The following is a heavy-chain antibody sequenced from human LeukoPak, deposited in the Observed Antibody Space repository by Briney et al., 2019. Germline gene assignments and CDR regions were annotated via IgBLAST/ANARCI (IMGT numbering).Heavy chain of an antibody. CDR3: ARVGRSGSPGAFDI. D-gene: IGHD1-26*01. CDR1: GYTFHTYD. Sequence: ASVKVSCRASGYTFHTYDITWVRQAPGQGLEWMGWIRSQNGATNYAQKLQGRVTMTTDASTSTVHMELRSLRSDDTAVYYCARVGRSGSPGAFDIWGQGTTVIVSA. CDR2: IRSQNGAT. J-gene: IGHJ3*02. V-gene: IGHV1-18*01.